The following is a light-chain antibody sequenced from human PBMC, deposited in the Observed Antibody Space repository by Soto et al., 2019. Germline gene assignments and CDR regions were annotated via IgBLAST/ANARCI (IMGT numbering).Light chain of an antibody. CDR2: DAS. CDR1: QSISSW. CDR3: LQHNVYPRT. V-gene: IGKV1-5*01. Sequence: DIQMTQSTSTLSASVGDRVTITCRASQSISSWLAWYQQKPGKAPKLLIYDASSLESGVPSRFSGSGSGTEFTLTISSLQPEDIATYYCLQHNVYPRTFGQGTKVDIK. J-gene: IGKJ1*01.